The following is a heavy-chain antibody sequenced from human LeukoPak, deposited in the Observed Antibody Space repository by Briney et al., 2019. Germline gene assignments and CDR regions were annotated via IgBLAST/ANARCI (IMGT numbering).Heavy chain of an antibody. CDR3: ALLAVASDFDY. D-gene: IGHD6-19*01. CDR1: GFPFSIYE. CDR2: IASSGTTR. J-gene: IGHJ4*02. V-gene: IGHV3-48*03. Sequence: PGGSLGLSCGVFGFPFSIYEMNWVRQAPGKGLEWVSNIASSGTTRYYADSVKGRFSISRDNAKGSLYLQMNRLRVEDTAVYYCALLAVASDFDYWGQGALVTVSS.